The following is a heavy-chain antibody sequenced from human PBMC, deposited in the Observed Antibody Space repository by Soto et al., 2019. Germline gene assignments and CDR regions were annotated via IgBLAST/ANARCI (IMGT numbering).Heavy chain of an antibody. CDR3: AKKGLGSLATYCSTGDCHDAFDI. Sequence: EVQLLESGGGLVQPGGSLRLSCAASGFTFGNYAMIWVRQAPGKGLEWVSTISGGGDGTYYADSVRGRFNISRENSRNTVYLQMNSMRAEDTAVYYCAKKGLGSLATYCSTGDCHDAFDIWGQGTMVTVSS. CDR1: GFTFGNYA. V-gene: IGHV3-23*01. D-gene: IGHD2-8*01. CDR2: ISGGGDGT. J-gene: IGHJ3*02.